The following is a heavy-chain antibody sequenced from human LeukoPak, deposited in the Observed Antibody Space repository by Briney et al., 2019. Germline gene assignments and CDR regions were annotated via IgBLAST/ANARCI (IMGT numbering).Heavy chain of an antibody. Sequence: GGSLRLSCAASGFTFSSCAMHWVRQAPGKGLEWISYISSGSPYTRYADSVKGRFTISRDNAKNSLSLQMNSLRAEDTAVYYCARVRGSYSVDYWGQGTLVTVSS. V-gene: IGHV3-21*05. CDR1: GFTFSSCA. CDR3: ARVRGSYSVDY. D-gene: IGHD1-26*01. J-gene: IGHJ4*02. CDR2: ISSGSPYT.